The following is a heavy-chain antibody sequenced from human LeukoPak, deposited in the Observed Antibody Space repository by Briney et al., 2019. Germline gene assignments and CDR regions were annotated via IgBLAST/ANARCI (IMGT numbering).Heavy chain of an antibody. D-gene: IGHD5-18*01. CDR3: ATLDTAMAPYYYYYGMDV. Sequence: ASVKVSCKVSGYTLTELSMHWVRQAPGKGLEWMGGFDPEYGETIYAQKFQGRVTMTEDTSTDTAYMELSSLRSEDTAVYYCATLDTAMAPYYYYYGMDVWGQGTTVTVSS. V-gene: IGHV1-24*01. CDR1: GYTLTELS. J-gene: IGHJ6*02. CDR2: FDPEYGET.